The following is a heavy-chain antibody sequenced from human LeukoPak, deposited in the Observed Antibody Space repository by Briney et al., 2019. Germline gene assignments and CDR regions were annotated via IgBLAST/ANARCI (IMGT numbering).Heavy chain of an antibody. CDR3: ASPRLSGELS. V-gene: IGHV4-34*01. D-gene: IGHD3-10*01. Sequence: SETLSLTCAAYGGSFSGYYWSWIRQPPGKGLEWIGEINHSGSTNYNPSLKSRVTISVDTSKNQFSLKLSSVTAADTAVYYCASPRLSGELSWGQGTLVTVSS. CDR2: INHSGST. CDR1: GGSFSGYY. J-gene: IGHJ5*02.